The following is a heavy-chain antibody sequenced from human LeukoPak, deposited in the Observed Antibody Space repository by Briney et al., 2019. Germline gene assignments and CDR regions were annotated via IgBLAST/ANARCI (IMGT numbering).Heavy chain of an antibody. CDR3: ARDRTYYYGSGSPPRTFDI. Sequence: GGSLRLSCAASGFTFSSYAMSWVRQAPGKGLEWVSSISGSGGNTYYADSVKGRFTISRDNSKNTLFLQVNSLRAEDTAVYYCARDRTYYYGSGSPPRTFDIWGQGTMVTVSS. V-gene: IGHV3-23*01. J-gene: IGHJ3*02. CDR2: ISGSGGNT. D-gene: IGHD3-10*01. CDR1: GFTFSSYA.